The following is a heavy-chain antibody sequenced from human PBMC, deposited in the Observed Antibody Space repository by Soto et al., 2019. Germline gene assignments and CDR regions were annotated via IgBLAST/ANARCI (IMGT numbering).Heavy chain of an antibody. CDR2: ISGTGIST. V-gene: IGHV3-23*01. CDR1: GFTFSDYY. Sequence: SGGSLRLSCAASGFTFSDYYINWVRQAPGKGLEWVSHISGTGISTHYADSVKGRFTVSRDNSKNTLYLQMNSLRAEDTAVYNCAKEPVGPDWYFDLWGRGTLVTVSS. CDR3: AKEPVGPDWYFDL. J-gene: IGHJ2*01.